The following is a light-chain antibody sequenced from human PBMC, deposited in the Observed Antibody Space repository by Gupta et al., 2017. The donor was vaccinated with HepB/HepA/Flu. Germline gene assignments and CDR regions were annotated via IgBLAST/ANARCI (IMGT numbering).Light chain of an antibody. CDR1: SSNIGINY. CDR2: DNN. CDR3: GTWDNSLSAGV. Sequence: QSGLTQHPQCLAPGQKVTICCSGSSSNIGINYVSWYQHLPGTAPKLLIYDNNKRPSGIPDRFSGSKSGTSATLGITGLQTGDEADYYCGTWDNSLSAGVFGGGTKLTVL. J-gene: IGLJ2*01. V-gene: IGLV1-51*01.